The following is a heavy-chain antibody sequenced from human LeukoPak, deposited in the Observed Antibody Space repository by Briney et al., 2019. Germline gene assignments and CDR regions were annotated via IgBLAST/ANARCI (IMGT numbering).Heavy chain of an antibody. CDR2: ISSSSSYI. Sequence: PGGSLRLSCAGSGFSFSSYGMHWVRQAPGKGLEWVSSISSSSSYIYYADSVKGRFTISRDNAKNTVYLQMNSLRAEDTAVYYCVRDWGYDSSGYWQKYFDTWGQGTLVTVSS. CDR1: GFSFSSYG. V-gene: IGHV3-21*01. CDR3: VRDWGYDSSGYWQKYFDT. D-gene: IGHD3-22*01. J-gene: IGHJ4*02.